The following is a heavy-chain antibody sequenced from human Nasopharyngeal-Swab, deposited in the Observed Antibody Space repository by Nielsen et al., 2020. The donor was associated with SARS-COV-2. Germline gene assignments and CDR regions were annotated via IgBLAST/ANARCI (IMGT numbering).Heavy chain of an antibody. CDR2: ISGSGGST. Sequence: VRQAPGKGLEWVSAISGSGGSTYYADSVKGRFTISRGNSKNTLYLQMNSLRAEDTAVYYCAKTLDQYSSSWYRFYWGQGTLVTVSS. V-gene: IGHV3-23*01. CDR3: AKTLDQYSSSWYRFY. D-gene: IGHD6-13*01. J-gene: IGHJ4*02.